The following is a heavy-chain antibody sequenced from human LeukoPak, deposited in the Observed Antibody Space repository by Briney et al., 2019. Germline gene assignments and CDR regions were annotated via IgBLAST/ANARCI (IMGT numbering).Heavy chain of an antibody. D-gene: IGHD6-6*01. CDR1: GGSFSGYY. Sequence: SETLSLTCAVYGGSFSGYYWSWIRQPPGKGLEWIGEINHSGSTNYNPSLKSRVTISVDTSKNQFSLKLSSVTAADMAVYYCARNVPGDYWGQGTLVTVSS. CDR3: ARNVPGDY. J-gene: IGHJ4*02. CDR2: INHSGST. V-gene: IGHV4-34*01.